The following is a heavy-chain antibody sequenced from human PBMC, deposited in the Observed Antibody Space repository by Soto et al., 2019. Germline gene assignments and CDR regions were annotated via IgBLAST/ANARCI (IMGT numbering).Heavy chain of an antibody. CDR1: GVSFSSYA. J-gene: IGHJ4*02. V-gene: IGHV3-30-3*01. Sequence: GGSLRLSCAASGVSFSSYAMHWVRQAPGKGLEWVAVISYDGSNKYYADSVKGRSTISRDNSKNTLYLQMNSLRAEDTAVYYCARRILTGYSYIDYWGQGTLVTVSS. CDR3: ARRILTGYSYIDY. CDR2: ISYDGSNK. D-gene: IGHD3-9*01.